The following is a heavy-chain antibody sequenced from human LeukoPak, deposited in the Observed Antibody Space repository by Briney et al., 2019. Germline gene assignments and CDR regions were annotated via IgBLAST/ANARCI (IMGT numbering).Heavy chain of an antibody. CDR3: AREYCSSTSCYRGYYYYGMDV. Sequence: GGSLRLSCAASGFTFSSYGMHWVRQAPGKGLEWVAVISYDGSNKYYADSVKGRFTISRDNSKNTLYLQMNSLRAEDTAVYYCAREYCSSTSCYRGYYYYGMDVWGQGTTVTVSS. J-gene: IGHJ6*02. D-gene: IGHD2-2*02. CDR1: GFTFSSYG. V-gene: IGHV3-30-3*01. CDR2: ISYDGSNK.